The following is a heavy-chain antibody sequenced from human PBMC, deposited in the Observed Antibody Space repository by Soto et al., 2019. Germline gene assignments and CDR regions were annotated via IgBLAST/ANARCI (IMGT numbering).Heavy chain of an antibody. CDR3: ARVKIPNKFIFYYSGMDV. V-gene: IGHV1-2*02. J-gene: IGHJ6*02. CDR2: INPSTGGT. D-gene: IGHD3-16*02. Sequence: GASVKVSCTASGYTFTGYYMNWVRQAPGQGLEWMGWINPSTGGTNYALKFQGRVTMTRDTSISTAYMELSGLRSDDTAVYYCARVKIPNKFIFYYSGMDVWGQGTTVTVSS. CDR1: GYTFTGYY.